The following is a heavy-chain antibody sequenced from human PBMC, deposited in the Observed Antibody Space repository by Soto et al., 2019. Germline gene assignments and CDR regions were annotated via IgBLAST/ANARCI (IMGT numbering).Heavy chain of an antibody. D-gene: IGHD4-4*01. Sequence: PGGSLRLSCAASGFTFNNYPMSWVRQAPGKGLEWVSGISGGGGGTYYADSVKGRFTISRDNSRNTLYLQMNSLRAEDTAVYYCAKSALYSNRHFDHWGQGTLVTVSS. CDR1: GFTFNNYP. J-gene: IGHJ4*02. V-gene: IGHV3-23*01. CDR2: ISGGGGGT. CDR3: AKSALYSNRHFDH.